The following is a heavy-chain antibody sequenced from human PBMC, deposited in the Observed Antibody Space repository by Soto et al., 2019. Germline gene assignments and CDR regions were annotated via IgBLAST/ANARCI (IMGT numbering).Heavy chain of an antibody. V-gene: IGHV1-8*01. CDR2: MNPANGNA. D-gene: IGHD5-12*01. CDR3: ARAVEIGVTGLDL. CDR1: GYNFPSFN. Sequence: QERLVQSGAELRRPGASVKISCRASGYNFPSFNVNWVRQASGQGPEWLGWMNPANGNAAFARDFQGRVTMTRDLSTDTAYLELGGLSSGDRAIYYCARAVEIGVTGLDLWGPGTFVTVS. J-gene: IGHJ5*02.